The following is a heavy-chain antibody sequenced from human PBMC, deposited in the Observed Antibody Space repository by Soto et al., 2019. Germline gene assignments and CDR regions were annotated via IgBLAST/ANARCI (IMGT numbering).Heavy chain of an antibody. V-gene: IGHV1-69*01. CDR1: GDTFSIYG. Sequence: QVQLVQSGAEVKKPGSSVKVSCKASGDTFSIYGIGWVRQAPGQGLEWMGGIIPLYGTAKYAQKFQGRVTISADESTSTAYMDLTTLGSEDTAVYYCAREGRRGAGPPPFGMDVWGQGTTVTVSS. CDR3: AREGRRGAGPPPFGMDV. CDR2: IIPLYGTA. J-gene: IGHJ6*02. D-gene: IGHD1-26*01.